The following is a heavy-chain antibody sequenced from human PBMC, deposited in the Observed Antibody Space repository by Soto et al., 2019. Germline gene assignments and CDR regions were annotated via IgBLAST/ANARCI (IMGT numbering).Heavy chain of an antibody. CDR3: ASDDAGAAAKDHHPYGLAV. CDR2: ISGNNGNT. Sequence: SVKVSCKASGYTYTSYGISWVRQAPGQGLEWMGWISGNNGNTNYAQKFLGRVTMTTDTPTTTAYMEMRSLRFDDTAVYYCASDDAGAAAKDHHPYGLAVWGQGTSVTVSS. V-gene: IGHV1-18*04. D-gene: IGHD6-13*01. CDR1: GYTYTSYG. J-gene: IGHJ6*02.